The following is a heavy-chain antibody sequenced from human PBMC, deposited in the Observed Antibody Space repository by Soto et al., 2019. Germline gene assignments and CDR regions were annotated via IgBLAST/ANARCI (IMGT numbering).Heavy chain of an antibody. Sequence: QITLKESGPTLVKPTQTLTLTCTFSGFSLSTSGVGVGWIRQPPGKALEWLALIYWNDDKRYSPYLKSRLTITKDTSKSHVVLTMTNMDPVDTATYYCAHRRIAVAGPGIWFDPWGQGTLVTVSS. V-gene: IGHV2-5*01. CDR3: AHRRIAVAGPGIWFDP. CDR1: GFSLSTSGVG. J-gene: IGHJ5*02. CDR2: IYWNDDK. D-gene: IGHD6-19*01.